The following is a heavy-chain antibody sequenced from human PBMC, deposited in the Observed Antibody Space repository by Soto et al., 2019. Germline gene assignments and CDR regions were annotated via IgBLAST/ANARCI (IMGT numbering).Heavy chain of an antibody. V-gene: IGHV3-48*01. CDR2: ISSSSSTI. J-gene: IGHJ5*02. CDR1: GFTFSSYS. D-gene: IGHD1-1*01. CDR3: ARHPERLEQLGWFDP. Sequence: EVQLVESGGGLVQPGGSLRLSCAASGFTFSSYSMNWVRQAPGKGLEWVSYISSSSSTIYYADSVKGRFTISRDNAKKSMYLQMNSLRAEDTAVYYCARHPERLEQLGWFDPWGQGTLVTVSS.